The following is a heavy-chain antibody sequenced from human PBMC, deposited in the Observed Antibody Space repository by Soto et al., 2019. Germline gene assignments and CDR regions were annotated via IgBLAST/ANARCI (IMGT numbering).Heavy chain of an antibody. D-gene: IGHD1-26*01. J-gene: IGHJ4*02. V-gene: IGHV3-48*02. CDR3: ATGYLLLDY. CDR2: ISSGSTSI. CDR1: GFTLSGHS. Sequence: EVQLVESGGGLVQPGGSLRLSCAASGFTLSGHSMNWVRQAPGRGLEWVSHISSGSTSIYYADSVKGRFTISRDHAKNSLYLQSDSLRDEDTAFYSCATGYLLLDYWGQGTLVTVSS.